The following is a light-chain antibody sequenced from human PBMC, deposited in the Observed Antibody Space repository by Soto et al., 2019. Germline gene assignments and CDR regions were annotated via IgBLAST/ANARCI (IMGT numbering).Light chain of an antibody. CDR1: QSVSSSY. CDR2: GAS. Sequence: EIVLTQSPGTLSLSPGERATLSCRASQSVSSSYLAWYQQKPGQAPRLLIYGASSRATGIPDRFSGSVSGTAFTLTITRLVPEDFAVYYCQQYGSSLFTFGPGTKVDIK. J-gene: IGKJ3*01. CDR3: QQYGSSLFT. V-gene: IGKV3-20*01.